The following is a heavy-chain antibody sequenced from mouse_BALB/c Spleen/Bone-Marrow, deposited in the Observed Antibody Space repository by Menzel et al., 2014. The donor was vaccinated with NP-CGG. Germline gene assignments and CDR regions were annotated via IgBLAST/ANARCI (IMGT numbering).Heavy chain of an antibody. J-gene: IGHJ4*01. V-gene: IGHV5-9-3*01. CDR2: ISSGGSYT. Sequence: EVQLVESGGGLVKPGGSLKLSCAASGFTFSSYAMSWVRQTPEKRLEWVATISSGGSYTYYPDSVKGRFTISRDNAKNTLNLQMSSLRSEDTAMYYCARQREVRPYYYAMDYWGQGTSVTVSS. D-gene: IGHD2-14*01. CDR1: GFTFSSYA. CDR3: ARQREVRPYYYAMDY.